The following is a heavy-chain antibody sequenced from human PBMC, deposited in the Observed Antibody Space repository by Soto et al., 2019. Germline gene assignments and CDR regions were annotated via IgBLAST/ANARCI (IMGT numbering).Heavy chain of an antibody. V-gene: IGHV1-69*01. CDR1: GGSFISYA. J-gene: IGHJ6*02. Sequence: SVKGACKASGGSFISYASIWVRQAPGQGLEWMGGIIPIFGTANYAQKFQGRVTITADESTSTAYMELSSLRSEDTAVYYCARDRDWNYDTDYYYGMDVWGQGTTVTVPS. CDR3: ARDRDWNYDTDYYYGMDV. CDR2: IIPIFGTA. D-gene: IGHD1-7*01.